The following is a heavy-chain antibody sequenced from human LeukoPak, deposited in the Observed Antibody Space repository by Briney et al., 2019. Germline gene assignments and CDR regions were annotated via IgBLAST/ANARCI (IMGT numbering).Heavy chain of an antibody. D-gene: IGHD3-10*01. CDR3: ARHDSRGGSYDS. Sequence: PSETLSLTSTVSGDSISRYYWSWIRQPPGRGLGWIIYGHASGDTSYNPSFRSRVTISLDTSNNHFSLRLNSVTAAATAVYYCARHDSRGGSYDSWGQGTLVTVSS. CDR1: GDSISRYY. V-gene: IGHV4-4*09. CDR2: GHASGDT. J-gene: IGHJ5*01.